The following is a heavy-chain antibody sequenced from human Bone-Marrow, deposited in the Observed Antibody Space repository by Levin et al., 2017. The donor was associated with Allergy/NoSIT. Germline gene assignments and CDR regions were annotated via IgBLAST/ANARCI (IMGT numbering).Heavy chain of an antibody. CDR1: GGSMSIAW. V-gene: IGHV4-4*02. CDR2: IYFTGTT. CDR3: ARRFGFEGTFDWAQYHFDY. J-gene: IGHJ4*02. D-gene: IGHD3-9*01. Sequence: SETLSLTCTVSGGSMSIAWWSWVRQSPGKGLEWIGEIYFTGTTHYSPSLKSRVTLSLDESQSQFSLNLITVTAADTAVYFCARRFGFEGTFDWAQYHFDYWGQGILVTVSS.